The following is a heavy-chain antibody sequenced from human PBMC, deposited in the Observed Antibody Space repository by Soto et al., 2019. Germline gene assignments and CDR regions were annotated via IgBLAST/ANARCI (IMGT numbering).Heavy chain of an antibody. CDR2: ISYDGSNK. Sequence: QVQLVESGGGVVQPGRSLRLSCAASGFTFSSYGMHWLRQAPGTGLEWVAFISYDGSNKYYADSVKGRFTISRNNSKNTLYLQMTSLRAEDTAVYYCAKGPTIVLVPAAMNYYYGMDVWGQGTTVTVSS. V-gene: IGHV3-30*18. CDR3: AKGPTIVLVPAAMNYYYGMDV. D-gene: IGHD2-2*01. CDR1: GFTFSSYG. J-gene: IGHJ6*02.